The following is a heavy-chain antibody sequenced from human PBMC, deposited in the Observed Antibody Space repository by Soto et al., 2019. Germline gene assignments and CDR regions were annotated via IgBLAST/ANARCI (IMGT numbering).Heavy chain of an antibody. CDR1: GGSLSAYY. CDR2: INPSGTT. J-gene: IGHJ1*01. CDR3: ALAPAAHILH. Sequence: QVQLQQWGAGLLKPSETLSLTCAVYGGSLSAYYWSWIRQPPGKGLEWIGEINPSGTTNYNPSLKSRVTIAVDTSTNQFSLKLSSVTAADTAVYHCALAPAAHILHWGQGTLVTVSS. D-gene: IGHD2-2*01. V-gene: IGHV4-34*01.